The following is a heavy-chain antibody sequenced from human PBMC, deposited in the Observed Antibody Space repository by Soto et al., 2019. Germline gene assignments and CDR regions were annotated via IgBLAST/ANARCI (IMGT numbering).Heavy chain of an antibody. V-gene: IGHV3-7*01. CDR2: IKQDGSEK. CDR3: ARETDSSSSPEYGMDV. Sequence: TVGSLRLSCAASGFTFSSYWMSWVRQAPGKGLEWVANIKQDGSEKYYVDSVKGRFTISRDNAKNSLYLQMNSLRAEDTAVYYCARETDSSSSPEYGMDVWGQGTTVTVSS. D-gene: IGHD6-6*01. J-gene: IGHJ6*02. CDR1: GFTFSSYW.